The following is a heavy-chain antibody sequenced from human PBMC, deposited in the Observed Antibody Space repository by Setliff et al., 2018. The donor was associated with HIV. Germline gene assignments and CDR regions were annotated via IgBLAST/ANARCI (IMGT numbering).Heavy chain of an antibody. CDR3: ARGVLYGLSEY. CDR2: LIPVFGEP. J-gene: IGHJ4*02. D-gene: IGHD3-10*01. CDR1: GHTPRHYG. Sequence: KVSCKASGHTPRHYGINWVRQAPGQGLEWVGSLIPVFGEPHYAPRFQGRVTITADDSTNTGYMELTNLRSDDTATYYCARGVLYGLSEYWGTGSLVTVSS. V-gene: IGHV1-69*15.